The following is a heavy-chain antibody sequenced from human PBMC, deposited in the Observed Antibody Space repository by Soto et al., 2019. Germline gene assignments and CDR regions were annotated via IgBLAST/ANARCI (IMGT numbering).Heavy chain of an antibody. CDR3: AKLERQEDFWSGDHFDI. CDR2: ISSSSSYT. CDR1: GFTFSDYY. D-gene: IGHD3-3*01. Sequence: PGGSLRLSCAASGFTFSDYYMSWIRQAPGKGLEWVSYISSSSSYTNYADSVKGRFTISRDNAKNSLYLQMNSLRAEDTAFYYCAKLERQEDFWSGDHFDIWGQGKMVTVSS. V-gene: IGHV3-11*06. J-gene: IGHJ3*02.